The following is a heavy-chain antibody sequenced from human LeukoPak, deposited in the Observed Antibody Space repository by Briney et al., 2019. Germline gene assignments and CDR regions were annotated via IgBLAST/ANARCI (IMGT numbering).Heavy chain of an antibody. J-gene: IGHJ4*02. CDR2: ISGSGGST. CDR3: ARDDPTGFQNS. V-gene: IGHV3-23*01. CDR1: GFTFSNYA. D-gene: IGHD4-11*01. Sequence: GGSLRLSCAASGFTFSNYAMNWVRQAPGKGLEWVSGISGSGGSTYYADSVKGRFTISRDNSKNTLYLQMNSLRAEDTAVYYCARDDPTGFQNSWGQGTLVTVSS.